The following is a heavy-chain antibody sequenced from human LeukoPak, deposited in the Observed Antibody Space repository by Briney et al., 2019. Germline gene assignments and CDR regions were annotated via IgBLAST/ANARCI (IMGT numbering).Heavy chain of an antibody. J-gene: IGHJ5*02. CDR2: ISAYNGNT. Sequence: ASVKVSCKASGYTFTSYGISWVRQAPGQGLEWMGWISAYNGNTNYAQKLQGRVTMTTDTSTSTAYMELRSLRSDDTAVYYCASVWFGELLWSSWFDPWGQGTLVTVSS. D-gene: IGHD3-10*01. V-gene: IGHV1-18*01. CDR3: ASVWFGELLWSSWFDP. CDR1: GYTFTSYG.